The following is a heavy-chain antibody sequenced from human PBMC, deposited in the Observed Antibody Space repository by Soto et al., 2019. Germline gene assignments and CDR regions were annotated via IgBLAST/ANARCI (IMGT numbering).Heavy chain of an antibody. D-gene: IGHD3-22*01. J-gene: IGHJ4*02. Sequence: GGSLRLSCAASGFTFSSYEMNWVRQAPGKGPEWVSYISSSGSTIYYADSVKGRFTISRDNAKNSLYLQMNSLRAEDTAVYYCAREDRVYYDSSGFDYWGQGTLVTVSS. CDR2: ISSSGSTI. CDR1: GFTFSSYE. V-gene: IGHV3-48*03. CDR3: AREDRVYYDSSGFDY.